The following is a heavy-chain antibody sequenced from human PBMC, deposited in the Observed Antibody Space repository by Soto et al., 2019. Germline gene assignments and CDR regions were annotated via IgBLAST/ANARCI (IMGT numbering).Heavy chain of an antibody. CDR2: IYYSGST. J-gene: IGHJ4*02. CDR1: GGSISSSSYY. V-gene: IGHV4-30-4*08. CDR3: ARVSGYDYQFDY. D-gene: IGHD5-12*01. Sequence: PSETLSLTCTVSGGSISSSSYYWGWIRQPPGKGLEWIGYIYYSGSTYYNPSLKSRVTISVDTSKNQFSLKLSSVTAADTAVYYCARVSGYDYQFDYWGQGTLVTVSS.